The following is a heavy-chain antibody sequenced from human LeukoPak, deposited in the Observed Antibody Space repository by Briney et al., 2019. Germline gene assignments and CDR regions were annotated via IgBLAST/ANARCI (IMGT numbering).Heavy chain of an antibody. J-gene: IGHJ4*02. CDR2: ISGSGGST. CDR3: AKDFAGDYVWGSDY. CDR1: GFTFSSYA. V-gene: IGHV3-23*01. D-gene: IGHD3-16*01. Sequence: GVLRLSCAASGFTFSSYAMSWVRQAPGKGLEWVSAISGSGGSTYYADSVKGRFTISRDNSKNTLYLQMNSLRAEDTAVYYCAKDFAGDYVWGSDYWGQGTLVTVSS.